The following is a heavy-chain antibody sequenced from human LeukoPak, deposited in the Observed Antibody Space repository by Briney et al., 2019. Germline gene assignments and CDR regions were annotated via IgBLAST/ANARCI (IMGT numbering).Heavy chain of an antibody. V-gene: IGHV3-30*02. CDR1: GFTLRSFA. Sequence: GKSLRLSCVVSGFTLRSFAIHWVRQAPGKGLEWVAFIRYDGSNKYYADSVKGRFTISRDNSKNTLYLQMNSLRAEDTAVYYCAKDRDSSGWYPGNMDVWGKGTTVTVSS. CDR3: AKDRDSSGWYPGNMDV. CDR2: IRYDGSNK. J-gene: IGHJ6*03. D-gene: IGHD6-19*01.